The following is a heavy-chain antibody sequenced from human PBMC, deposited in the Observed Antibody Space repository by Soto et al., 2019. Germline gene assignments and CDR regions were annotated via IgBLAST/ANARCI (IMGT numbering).Heavy chain of an antibody. D-gene: IGHD2-15*01. CDR2: INHSGST. CDR1: GGSFSGYY. J-gene: IGHJ4*02. V-gene: IGHV4-34*01. Sequence: QVQLQQWGAGLLKPSETLSLTCAVYGGSFSGYYWSWIRQPPGKGLEWIGEINHSGSTNYNPSLKSRVTISVDTSKNQFSLKLRSVTAADTAVYYCASRIMSGHTVVRGPWGYWGQGTLVTGSA. CDR3: ASRIMSGHTVVRGPWGY.